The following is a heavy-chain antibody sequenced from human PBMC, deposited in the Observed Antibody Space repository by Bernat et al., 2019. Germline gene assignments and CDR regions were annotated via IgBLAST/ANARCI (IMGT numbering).Heavy chain of an antibody. V-gene: IGHV1-2*02. Sequence: QVQLVQSGAEVKKPGASVKVSCKASGYTFTGYYMHWVRQAPGQGLEWMGWINPNSGGTNYAQKVQGRVTLNRDTFISTAYIELRRLRSDDTAVYYWARELGYLSGCCCSGGRIIKNYFDYWGQGTLVTVSS. D-gene: IGHD2-15*01. J-gene: IGHJ4*02. CDR2: INPNSGGT. CDR1: GYTFTGYY. CDR3: ARELGYLSGCCCSGGRIIKNYFDY.